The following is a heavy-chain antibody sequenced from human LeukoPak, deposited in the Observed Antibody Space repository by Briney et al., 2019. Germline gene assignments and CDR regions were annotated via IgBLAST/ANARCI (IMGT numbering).Heavy chain of an antibody. Sequence: PSETLSLTCTVSGYSISSGYYWGWIRQPPEKGLEWIGSIYHSGSTYYNPSLKSRVTISVDTSKNQFSLKLSSVTAADTAVYYCARGGYSYAVDYWGQGTLVTVSS. D-gene: IGHD5-18*01. V-gene: IGHV4-38-2*02. CDR1: GYSISSGYY. J-gene: IGHJ4*02. CDR2: IYHSGST. CDR3: ARGGYSYAVDY.